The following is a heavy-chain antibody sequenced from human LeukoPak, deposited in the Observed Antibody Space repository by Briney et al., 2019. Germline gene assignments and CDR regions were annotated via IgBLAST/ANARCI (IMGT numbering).Heavy chain of an antibody. Sequence: GGSLRLSCAASGFTFSNYWMSWVRQAQGKGLEWVANIKHDGSEKYYVDSVKGRFTISRDNAKNSLYLQTNSLRAEDTAVYFCARWGKGFDYWGQGTLAPVSS. CDR3: ARWGKGFDY. CDR2: IKHDGSEK. D-gene: IGHD3-16*01. CDR1: GFTFSNYW. V-gene: IGHV3-7*04. J-gene: IGHJ4*02.